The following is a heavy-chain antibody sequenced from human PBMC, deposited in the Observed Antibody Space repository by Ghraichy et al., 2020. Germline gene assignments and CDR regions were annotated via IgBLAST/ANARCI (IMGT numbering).Heavy chain of an antibody. CDR3: ARAVYSVTVDYFDY. D-gene: IGHD2-8*01. J-gene: IGHJ4*02. V-gene: IGHV3-53*01. Sequence: GGSLRLSCAASGIIAGHNYMTWVRQAPGKGLEWVSLVYPTGTTFYADSVKGRFSFSRDNSKNILYLQINDLRPEDTAVYYCARAVYSVTVDYFDYWGQGTLVTVSS. CDR1: GIIAGHNY. CDR2: VYPTGTT.